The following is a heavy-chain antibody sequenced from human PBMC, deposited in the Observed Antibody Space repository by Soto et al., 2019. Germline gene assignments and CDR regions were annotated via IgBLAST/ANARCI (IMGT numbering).Heavy chain of an antibody. J-gene: IGHJ4*02. D-gene: IGHD3-22*01. CDR1: GGTFSSYA. CDR2: IIPIFGTA. Sequence: GASVKVSCKASGGTFSSYAISWVRQAPGQGLEWMGGIIPIFGTANYAQKFQGRVTITADESTSTAYMELSSLRSEDTAVYYCASLYYYDSSGYYRFDYWGQGTLVTVPQ. V-gene: IGHV1-69*13. CDR3: ASLYYYDSSGYYRFDY.